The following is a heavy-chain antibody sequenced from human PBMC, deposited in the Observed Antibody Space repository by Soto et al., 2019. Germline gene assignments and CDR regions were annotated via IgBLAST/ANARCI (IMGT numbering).Heavy chain of an antibody. CDR2: IFHSGST. Sequence: KPSETLSLTCVVSGGSISDSDWWSWVRQPPGKGLEWIGEIFHSGSTNYNPSLKSRVTMSVDKSKNQFSLKLSSVTAADTAVYYCARGYCSGGSCLFDYWGQGTLVTVSS. CDR1: GGSISDSDW. J-gene: IGHJ4*02. CDR3: ARGYCSGGSCLFDY. D-gene: IGHD2-15*01. V-gene: IGHV4-4*02.